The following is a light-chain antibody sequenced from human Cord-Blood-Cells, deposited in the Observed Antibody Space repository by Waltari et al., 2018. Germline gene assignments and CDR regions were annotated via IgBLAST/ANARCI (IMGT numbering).Light chain of an antibody. CDR3: MIWHSSAWV. Sequence: QAVLTQPSSLSASPGASASLTCTFRSGINVGTYRIYWYQQNPGSPPQYLLRYKSDSDKQQGSGVPSRFSGSKDASANAGILLISGLQSEDEADYYCMIWHSSAWVFGGGTKLTVL. V-gene: IGLV5-45*02. J-gene: IGLJ3*02. CDR2: YKSDSDK. CDR1: SGINVGTYR.